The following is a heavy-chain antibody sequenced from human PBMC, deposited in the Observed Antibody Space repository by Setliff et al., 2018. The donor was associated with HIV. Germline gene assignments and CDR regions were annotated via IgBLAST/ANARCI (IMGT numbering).Heavy chain of an antibody. Sequence: SETLSLTCTVSGDSSSSYYCNWIRQPAGKGLEWIGHMYISGSTYYNPSLKSRVTISEDTSKNQFSLKLSSVTAADTAVYYCARDGYDSSGYFDYWGQGTLVTVSS. CDR1: GDSSSSYY. V-gene: IGHV4-4*07. CDR2: MYISGST. D-gene: IGHD3-22*01. CDR3: ARDGYDSSGYFDY. J-gene: IGHJ4*02.